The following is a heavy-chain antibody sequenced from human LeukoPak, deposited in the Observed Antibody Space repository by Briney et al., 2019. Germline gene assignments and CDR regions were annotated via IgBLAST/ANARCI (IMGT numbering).Heavy chain of an antibody. V-gene: IGHV3-15*01. CDR1: GFTFSNAW. CDR3: TNHAELANWGAPKGTYFDY. Sequence: EGSLRLSCAASGFTFSNAWMSWVRQAPGKGLEWVGRIKSKTDGGTTDYAAPVKGRFTISRDDSKNTLYLQMNSLKTEDTAVYYCTNHAELANWGAPKGTYFDYWGQGTLVTVSS. J-gene: IGHJ4*02. D-gene: IGHD7-27*01. CDR2: IKSKTDGGTT.